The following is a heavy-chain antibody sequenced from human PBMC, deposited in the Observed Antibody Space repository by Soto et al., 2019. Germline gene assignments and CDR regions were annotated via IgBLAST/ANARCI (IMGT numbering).Heavy chain of an antibody. V-gene: IGHV3-48*03. CDR3: AKGEVRGIIPSYFDY. D-gene: IGHD3-10*01. J-gene: IGHJ4*02. CDR2: ISSGASNM. Sequence: PGGSLRLSCAASGFAFSGFEMNWVRQAPGKGLEWVSYISSGASNMYYADSVKGRFTISRDNSKNTLYLQMDSLRAEDTAVYYCAKGEVRGIIPSYFDYWGLGTLVTVSS. CDR1: GFAFSGFE.